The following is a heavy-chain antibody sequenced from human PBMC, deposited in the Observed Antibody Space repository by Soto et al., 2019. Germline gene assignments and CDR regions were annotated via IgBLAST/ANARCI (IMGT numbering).Heavy chain of an antibody. V-gene: IGHV4-59*01. J-gene: IGHJ6*02. CDR3: AREGVSSSWYNYYGMDV. CDR2: IYYSGST. CDR1: GGSISSYY. D-gene: IGHD6-13*01. Sequence: TSETLSLTCTVSGGSISSYYWSWIRQPPGKGLEWIGYIYYSGSTNYNPSLKGRVTISVDTSKNQFSLKLSSVTAADTAVYYCAREGVSSSWYNYYGMDVWGQGTTVTVSS.